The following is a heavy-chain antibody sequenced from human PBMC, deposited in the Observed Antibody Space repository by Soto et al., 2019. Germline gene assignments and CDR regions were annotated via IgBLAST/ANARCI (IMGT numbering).Heavy chain of an antibody. D-gene: IGHD3-3*01. CDR3: ERLKRECNKNSCYYADK. J-gene: IGHJ4*02. CDR1: GCDFNTNW. CDR2: MYPGDSDT. V-gene: IGHV5-51*01. Sequence: VESLKISFRVSGCDFNTNWFVWVLQLPGRGLEWVGIMYPGDSDTRYNPSLQRHVTLSVDVTVSTAFLQWRSLETSETGMYFCERLKRECNKNSCYYADKWGQGTQVTVSS.